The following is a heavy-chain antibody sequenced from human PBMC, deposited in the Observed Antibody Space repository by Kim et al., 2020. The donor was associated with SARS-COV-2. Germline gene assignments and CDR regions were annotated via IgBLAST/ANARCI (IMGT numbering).Heavy chain of an antibody. D-gene: IGHD2-2*01. CDR2: ISSSSSYI. V-gene: IGHV3-21*01. CDR3: ARGWDCSSTSSRQDAFDI. J-gene: IGHJ3*02. Sequence: GGSLRLSCAASGFTFSSYSMNWVRQAPGKGLEWVSSISSSSSYIYYADSVKGRFTISRDNAKNSLYLQMNSLRAEDTAVYYCARGWDCSSTSSRQDAFDIWGQGTMVTVSS. CDR1: GFTFSSYS.